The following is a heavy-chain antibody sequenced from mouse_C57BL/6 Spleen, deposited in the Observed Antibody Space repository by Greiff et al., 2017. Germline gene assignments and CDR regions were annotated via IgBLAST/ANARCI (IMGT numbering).Heavy chain of an antibody. Sequence: EVKLMESGGGLVKPGGSLKLSCAASGFTFSDYGMHWVRQAPEKGLEWVAYISSGSSTIYYADTVKGLFTISRDNAKNTLFLQMTSLRSEDTAMYYCARGYYGISLDYWGHGPTLTVSS. CDR1: GFTFSDYG. CDR3: ARGYYGISLDY. CDR2: ISSGSSTI. J-gene: IGHJ2*01. D-gene: IGHD1-1*01. V-gene: IGHV5-17*01.